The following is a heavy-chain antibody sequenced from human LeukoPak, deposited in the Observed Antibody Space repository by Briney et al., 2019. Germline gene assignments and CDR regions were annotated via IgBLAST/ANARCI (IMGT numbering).Heavy chain of an antibody. J-gene: IGHJ4*02. CDR2: ISSSSSYI. CDR3: ARDRRVTIFGVVHDY. V-gene: IGHV3-21*01. D-gene: IGHD3-3*01. CDR1: GFTFSSYS. Sequence: GGSLRLSCAASGFTFSSYSMNWVRQAPGKGLEWVSSISSSSSYIYYADSVKGRFTISRDNAKNSLYLQMNSLRAEDTAVYYCARDRRVTIFGVVHDYWGQGTLVTVSS.